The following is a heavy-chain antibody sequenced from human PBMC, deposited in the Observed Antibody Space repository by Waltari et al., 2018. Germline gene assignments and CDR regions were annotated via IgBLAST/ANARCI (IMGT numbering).Heavy chain of an antibody. D-gene: IGHD4-17*01. CDR1: GGSISSSSYY. CDR2: IHYSGIT. Sequence: QLQLQESGPGLVKPSETLSLTCTVSGGSISSSSYYWGWIRQPPGKGLEWIGSIHYSGITYSTPALESRVTISVDTSKNQFSLKLSSVTAADTGVYYCARLWDDYGLYNWFDPWGQGTLVTVSS. CDR3: ARLWDDYGLYNWFDP. V-gene: IGHV4-39*01. J-gene: IGHJ5*02.